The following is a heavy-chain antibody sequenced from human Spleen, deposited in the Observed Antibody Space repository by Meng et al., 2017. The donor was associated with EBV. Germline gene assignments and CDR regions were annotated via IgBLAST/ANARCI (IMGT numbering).Heavy chain of an antibody. J-gene: IGHJ4*02. Sequence: QIKLHHSVPGLVKSSQTLSVTCAISGYSISSNNAAWNWIRQSPSRGLEWLGRTYYRSKSYNDYAVSVKSRITVNLDTSKNQFSLHLNSVTPEDTAVYYCAYFGDLPPLWWGQGTLVTVSS. CDR2: TYYRSKSYN. V-gene: IGHV6-1*01. CDR1: GYSISSNNAA. D-gene: IGHD3-16*01. CDR3: AYFGDLPPLW.